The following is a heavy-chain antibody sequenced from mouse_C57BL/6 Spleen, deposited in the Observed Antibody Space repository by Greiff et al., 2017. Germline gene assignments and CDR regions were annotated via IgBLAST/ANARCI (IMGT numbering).Heavy chain of an antibody. J-gene: IGHJ3*01. Sequence: VQLQQPGAELVMPGASVKLSCKASGYTFTSYWMHWVKQRPGQGLEWIGEIDPSDSYTNYNQKFKGKSTLTVDKSSSTAYMQLSSLTSEDSAVYYGASPYYYGSRGFAYWGQGTLVTVSA. CDR3: ASPYYYGSRGFAY. CDR2: IDPSDSYT. V-gene: IGHV1-69*01. D-gene: IGHD1-1*01. CDR1: GYTFTSYW.